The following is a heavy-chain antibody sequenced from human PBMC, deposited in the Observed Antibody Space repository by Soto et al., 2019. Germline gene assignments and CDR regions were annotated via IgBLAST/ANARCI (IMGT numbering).Heavy chain of an antibody. CDR3: TRDQSGTPDI. CDR1: GDSISNYY. J-gene: IGHJ3*02. CDR2: MSATGGA. V-gene: IGHV4-4*07. D-gene: IGHD1-26*01. Sequence: PSETLSLTCTVSGDSISNYYWTWIRQSAGKGLEWIGRMSATGGAAYNPSLKSRLTLSRDTSKNELSLSLKFVTAADTSVYFCTRDQSGTPDIWGQGTMVTV.